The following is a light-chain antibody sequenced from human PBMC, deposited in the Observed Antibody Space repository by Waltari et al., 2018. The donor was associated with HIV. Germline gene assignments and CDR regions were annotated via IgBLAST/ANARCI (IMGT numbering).Light chain of an antibody. CDR1: SSDVGGYNY. J-gene: IGLJ3*02. V-gene: IGLV2-8*01. Sequence: QSALTQPPAASGSPGQPVTISCTGTSSDVGGYNYVSWYQHHPGNAPKLMIYEVSKRPVGVPDRFFVPKSGNTASLTVSGLQAEYEADYYCSSYAGSVWVCGGGTKLTVL. CDR3: SSYAGSVWV. CDR2: EVS.